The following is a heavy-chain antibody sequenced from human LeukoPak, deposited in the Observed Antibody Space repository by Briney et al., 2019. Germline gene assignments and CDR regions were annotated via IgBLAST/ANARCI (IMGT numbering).Heavy chain of an antibody. CDR3: AAEDSGSHFFNY. J-gene: IGHJ4*02. V-gene: IGHV1-58*02. D-gene: IGHD1-26*01. CDR1: GFTFTSSA. CDR2: IVVGSGNT. Sequence: RASVKVSCKASGFTFTSSAMQWVRQARGQRLEWIGWIVVGSGNTNYAQKFQERVTITRDMSTSTAYMELSSLRSEDPAVYYCAAEDSGSHFFNYWGQGTLVTVSS.